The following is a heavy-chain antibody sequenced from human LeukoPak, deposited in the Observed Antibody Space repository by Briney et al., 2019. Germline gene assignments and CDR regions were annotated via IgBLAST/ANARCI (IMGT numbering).Heavy chain of an antibody. J-gene: IGHJ5*02. D-gene: IGHD2-2*02. Sequence: SETLSLTCTVSGGSINGYYWSWIRQPAGKGLEWIGRVYNSESINYNPSLKSRVTMSIDTSKNQFSLKLNSVTAADTAVYYCARDRSRSYTRDWFGPWGQGALVTVSS. V-gene: IGHV4-4*07. CDR2: VYNSESI. CDR3: ARDRSRSYTRDWFGP. CDR1: GGSINGYY.